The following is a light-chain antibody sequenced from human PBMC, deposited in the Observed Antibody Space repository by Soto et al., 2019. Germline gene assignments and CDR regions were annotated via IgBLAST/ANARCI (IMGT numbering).Light chain of an antibody. V-gene: IGKV1-12*01. CDR3: QQAASFPIT. CDR2: TGS. J-gene: IGKJ5*01. CDR1: RGIKNW. Sequence: DIQMTQSPSYVSASVGDRVTITCRASRGIKNWLAWYQQKPGKAPNLLIYTGSSLQSGVPSRFSGSGSGTDFTLTINSLQPEDFATYYCQQAASFPITFGQGTRLEI.